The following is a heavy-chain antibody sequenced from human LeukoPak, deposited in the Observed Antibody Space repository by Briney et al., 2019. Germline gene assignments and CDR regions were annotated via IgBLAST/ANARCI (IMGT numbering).Heavy chain of an antibody. Sequence: SVKVSCKAPGGSFSNYTISWLRQTPGQGLEWMGGIIPIFGTANYAQNFQGRVTITADKFTSTAYMELSSLRSEDTAVYYCARLSCSGGTCYSSRGNFDYWGQGTLVTVSS. D-gene: IGHD2-15*01. CDR1: GGSFSNYT. CDR2: IIPIFGTA. V-gene: IGHV1-69*06. CDR3: ARLSCSGGTCYSSRGNFDY. J-gene: IGHJ4*02.